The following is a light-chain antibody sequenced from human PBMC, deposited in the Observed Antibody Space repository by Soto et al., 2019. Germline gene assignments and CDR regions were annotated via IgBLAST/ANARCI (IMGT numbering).Light chain of an antibody. CDR1: QSVSSSF. V-gene: IGKV3-20*01. Sequence: EVVLTQSPGTLSLSPGERATISCRASQSVSSSFLAWYQHKPGQAPRLLIYGASSRATGIPDRFSGSGSGTDFTLTINRLEPEDFAVYYCQHYGTSPLPFGGGTKVEIK. CDR3: QHYGTSPLP. J-gene: IGKJ4*01. CDR2: GAS.